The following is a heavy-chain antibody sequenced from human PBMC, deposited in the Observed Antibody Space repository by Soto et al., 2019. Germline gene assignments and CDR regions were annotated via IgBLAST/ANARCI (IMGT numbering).Heavy chain of an antibody. CDR1: GFSFAGYA. CDR3: AKTETFNGYYNAFDY. CDR2: ISGGGGST. V-gene: IGHV3-23*01. D-gene: IGHD3-9*01. J-gene: IGHJ4*02. Sequence: GGSLRLSCAASGFSFAGYALTWVRLAPGKGLEWVASISGGGGSTYYTDSVKGRFSISRDNSNRVVYLQMGSLTAGDTAVYYRAKTETFNGYYNAFDYWGQGTRVTVSS.